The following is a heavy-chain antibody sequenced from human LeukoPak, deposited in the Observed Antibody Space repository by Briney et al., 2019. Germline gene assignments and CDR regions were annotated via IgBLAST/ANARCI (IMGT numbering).Heavy chain of an antibody. CDR2: ITSSSSMI. J-gene: IGHJ3*02. Sequence: PGGSLRLSCAASGFTFSSYNMNWVRQAPGKGLEWVSYITSSSSMIYYADSVKGRFTISRDNAKNSLYLQMNSLRAEDTAVYYCARGLHSSSYDAFDIWGQGTMVTVSS. CDR3: ARGLHSSSYDAFDI. V-gene: IGHV3-48*01. D-gene: IGHD6-13*01. CDR1: GFTFSSYN.